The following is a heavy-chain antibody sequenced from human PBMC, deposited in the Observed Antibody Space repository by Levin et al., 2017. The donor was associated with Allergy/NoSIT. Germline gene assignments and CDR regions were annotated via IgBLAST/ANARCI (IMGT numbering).Heavy chain of an antibody. J-gene: IGHJ3*01. Sequence: SCAASGLIFSDYYLTWIRQAPGKGLEWVSYISSSGGTIYYRDSVKGRFTIPRDNTKNSLYLQMNNLRADDTAVYYCARIMYGTDALDVWGQGTMVTVSS. CDR2: ISSSGGTI. CDR3: ARIMYGTDALDV. CDR1: GLIFSDYY. V-gene: IGHV3-11*01. D-gene: IGHD2-8*01.